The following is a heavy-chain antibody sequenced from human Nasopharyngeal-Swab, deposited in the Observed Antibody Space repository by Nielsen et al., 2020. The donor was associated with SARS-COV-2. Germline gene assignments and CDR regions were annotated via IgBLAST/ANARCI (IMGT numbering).Heavy chain of an antibody. D-gene: IGHD6-19*01. J-gene: IGHJ6*02. Sequence: WSRRSPGKGLEGIGYIYYSGSTYYNPSLKSRVTISVDTSKNQFSLKLSSVTAADTAVYYCARDSGVAGTKYYYYGMDVWGQGTTVTVSS. V-gene: IGHV4-30-4*01. CDR3: ARDSGVAGTKYYYYGMDV. CDR2: IYYSGST.